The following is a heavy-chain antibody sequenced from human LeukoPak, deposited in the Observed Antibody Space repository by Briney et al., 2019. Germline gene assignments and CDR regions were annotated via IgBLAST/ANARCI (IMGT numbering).Heavy chain of an antibody. J-gene: IGHJ6*02. Sequence: PGGSLRLSCAASGFTFSSYSMNWVRQAPGKGLEWVSYIRSSSSTIYYADSVKGRSTISRDNAKNSLYLQMNSLRAEDTAVYYCARPVTGIAAAGTRTIYYYYGMDVWGQGTTVTVSS. CDR2: IRSSSSTI. V-gene: IGHV3-48*01. CDR3: ARPVTGIAAAGTRTIYYYYGMDV. CDR1: GFTFSSYS. D-gene: IGHD6-13*01.